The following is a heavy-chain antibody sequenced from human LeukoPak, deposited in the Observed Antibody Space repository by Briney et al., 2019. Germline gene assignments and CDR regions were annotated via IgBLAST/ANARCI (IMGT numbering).Heavy chain of an antibody. Sequence: GGSLRLSCAASGFTSSSYSMNWVRQAPGKGLEWVSYISSSSSTIYYADSVKGRFTISRDNAKNSLYLQMNSLRAEDTAVYYCARVYYDSSGYRWFDPWGQGTLVTVSS. CDR1: GFTSSSYS. D-gene: IGHD3-22*01. CDR2: ISSSSSTI. CDR3: ARVYYDSSGYRWFDP. V-gene: IGHV3-48*04. J-gene: IGHJ5*02.